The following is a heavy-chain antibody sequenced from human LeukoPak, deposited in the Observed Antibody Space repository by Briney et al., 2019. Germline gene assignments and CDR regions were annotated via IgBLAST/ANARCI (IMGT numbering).Heavy chain of an antibody. CDR3: ARGGGGYFDY. Sequence: PSETLSLTCAVNEVSFSGYYWSSIRPPPGKGLEWIGEINHSGSTNYNPSLKSRVTISVDTSKNQFSLKLSSVTAADTAVYYCARGGGGYFDYWGQGTLVTVSS. CDR2: INHSGST. CDR1: EVSFSGYY. J-gene: IGHJ4*02. V-gene: IGHV4-34*01. D-gene: IGHD3-10*01.